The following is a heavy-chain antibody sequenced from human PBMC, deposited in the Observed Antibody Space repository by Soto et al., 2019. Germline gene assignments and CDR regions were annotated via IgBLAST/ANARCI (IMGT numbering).Heavy chain of an antibody. Sequence: QVQQVESGGGVVQPWRSLRLSCAASGFTFSSYGMHWVRQAPGKGLEWVAVIYYDGSNKYYADSVKGRFTISRDNSKNTLYLQMNSLRAEDTAVYYCAREGELAYCGGDCYTTYFDYWGQGTLVTVSS. J-gene: IGHJ4*02. CDR1: GFTFSSYG. CDR2: IYYDGSNK. V-gene: IGHV3-33*01. CDR3: AREGELAYCGGDCYTTYFDY. D-gene: IGHD2-21*02.